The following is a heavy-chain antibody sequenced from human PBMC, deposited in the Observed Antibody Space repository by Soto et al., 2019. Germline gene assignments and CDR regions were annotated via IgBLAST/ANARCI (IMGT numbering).Heavy chain of an antibody. Sequence: EVQLVESGGDLVQPGGSARLSCAASGFSVSGWYMDWVRQAPGKGLEWVARLKDRSQNYATEYAASVKGRFTVSRHPSQSSIFLQMNSLKIEDTAVYYCAREGDAGWLDSWGQGTLVTVS. V-gene: IGHV3-72*01. J-gene: IGHJ5*01. D-gene: IGHD1-26*01. CDR3: AREGDAGWLDS. CDR2: LKDRSQNYAT. CDR1: GFSVSGWY.